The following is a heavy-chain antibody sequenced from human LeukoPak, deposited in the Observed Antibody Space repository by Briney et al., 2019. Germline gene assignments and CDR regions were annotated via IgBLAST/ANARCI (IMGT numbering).Heavy chain of an antibody. CDR3: AKDREERSGYYYFDY. V-gene: IGHV3-30*02. CDR2: IRYDGSKK. Sequence: PGGSLRLSCAASGFTFSSYGMHWVRQAPGKGLEGGAFIRYDGSKKYYADSVKGRLPISRDNSKNTLYLQMNSLRAEDTAVFYCAKDREERSGYYYFDYWGQGTLVTVSS. J-gene: IGHJ4*02. D-gene: IGHD3-3*01. CDR1: GFTFSSYG.